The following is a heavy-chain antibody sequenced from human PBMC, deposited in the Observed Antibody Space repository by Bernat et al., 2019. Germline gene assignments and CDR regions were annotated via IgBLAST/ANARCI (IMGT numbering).Heavy chain of an antibody. D-gene: IGHD5-12*01. J-gene: IGHJ4*02. CDR1: GYSFSNFG. Sequence: QVQLVESGGGVVQPGRSQRLSCAASGYSFSNFGIHWVRQAPGKGLEWVAIVWYDGGNKFYADSVKGRFTVSKDNSNNMVHLEMNSLRADDTAVYYCERHNNGYGDYWGQGVLVTVSS. CDR3: ERHNNGYGDY. CDR2: VWYDGGNK. V-gene: IGHV3-33*01.